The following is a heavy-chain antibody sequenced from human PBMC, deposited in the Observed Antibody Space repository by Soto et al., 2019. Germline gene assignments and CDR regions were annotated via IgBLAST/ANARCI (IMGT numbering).Heavy chain of an antibody. CDR2: ISGSGAGT. CDR3: AKRDGYYLDF. D-gene: IGHD3-22*01. J-gene: IGHJ4*02. V-gene: IGHV3-23*01. Sequence: GGSLRLSCGVSGFSFSNYAMSWVRQAPGKGLEWVSAISGSGAGTYYADYVKGRFTISRDNSKNTLYLQMSSLRVEDTAVYYCAKRDGYYLDFWGPGTLVTVSS. CDR1: GFSFSNYA.